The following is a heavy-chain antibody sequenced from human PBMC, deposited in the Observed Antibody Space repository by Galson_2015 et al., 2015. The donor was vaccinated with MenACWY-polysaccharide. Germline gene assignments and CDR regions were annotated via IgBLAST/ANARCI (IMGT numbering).Heavy chain of an antibody. D-gene: IGHD4-17*01. V-gene: IGHV3-33*01. CDR2: IWYDGSNK. CDR3: ARDVYYGDYGLGMAYYYGMDV. CDR1: GFTFSSYG. Sequence: SLRLSCAASGFTFSSYGMHWVRQAPGKGLEWVAVIWYDGSNKYYADSVKGRFTISRDNSKNTLYPQMNSLRAEDTAVYYCARDVYYGDYGLGMAYYYGMDVWGQGTTVTVSS. J-gene: IGHJ6*02.